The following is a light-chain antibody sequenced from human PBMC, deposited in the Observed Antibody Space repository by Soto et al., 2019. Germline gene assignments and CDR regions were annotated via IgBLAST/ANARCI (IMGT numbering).Light chain of an antibody. CDR1: SSNIGSNY. Sequence: QSVLTQPPSASGTPGQRVTISCSGSSSNIGSNYVYWYQQLPGTAPKLLIYRNNQRPSGVPDRFSCSKSGTSASLAISGLRSEDEADYYCAAWDDSLSGLAVFGGGTQLTVL. V-gene: IGLV1-47*01. CDR2: RNN. J-gene: IGLJ7*01. CDR3: AAWDDSLSGLAV.